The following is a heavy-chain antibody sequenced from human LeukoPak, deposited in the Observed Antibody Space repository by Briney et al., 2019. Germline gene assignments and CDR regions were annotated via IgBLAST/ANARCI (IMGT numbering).Heavy chain of an antibody. CDR3: ARADYYYMDV. CDR2: MNPNSGNT. V-gene: IGHV1-8*01. CDR1: GYTFTSYE. Sequence: ASVKVSCKASGYTFTSYEINWVRQATGQGPEWMGWMNPNSGNTGYAQKFQGRVTMTRHTSISTAYMELRSLRSEDTAVYYCARADYYYMDVWGKGTTVSVSS. J-gene: IGHJ6*03.